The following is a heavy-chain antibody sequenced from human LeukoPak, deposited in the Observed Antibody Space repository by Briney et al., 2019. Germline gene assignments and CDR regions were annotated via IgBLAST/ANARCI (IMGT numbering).Heavy chain of an antibody. CDR2: IYYSGST. V-gene: IGHV4-59*01. D-gene: IGHD1-26*01. Sequence: KPSETLSLTCTVSGGSISSYYWSWIRQPPGKGLEWSGYIYYSGSTNYNPSLKSRVTISVDPSKNQSSLKLSSVTAADTAVYYCARDRGSYPDYWGQGTLVTVSS. CDR3: ARDRGSYPDY. CDR1: GGSISSYY. J-gene: IGHJ4*02.